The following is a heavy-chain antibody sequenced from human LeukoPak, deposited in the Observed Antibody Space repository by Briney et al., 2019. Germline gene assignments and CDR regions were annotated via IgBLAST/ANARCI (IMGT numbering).Heavy chain of an antibody. J-gene: IGHJ4*02. CDR2: IYHSGST. CDR3: ARVQYDILTGFDY. D-gene: IGHD3-9*01. Sequence: SETLSLTCAVSGGSISSSNWWSWVRQPPGKGLEWIGEIYHSGSTNYNPSLKSRVTISVDKSKNQFSLKLSSVTAADTAVYYCARVQYDILTGFDYWGQGTLVTVSS. CDR1: GGSISSSNW. V-gene: IGHV4-4*02.